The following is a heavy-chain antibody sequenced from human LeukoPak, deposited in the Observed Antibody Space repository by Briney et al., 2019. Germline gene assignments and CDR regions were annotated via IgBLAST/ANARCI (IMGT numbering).Heavy chain of an antibody. Sequence: KPSETLSLTCTVSGYSISSGYYWSWIRQPPGKGLEWIGEINHSGSTNYNPSLKSRVTISVDTSKNQFSLKLSSVTAADTAVYYCARCGWTHYYYYMDVWGKGTTVTVSS. CDR3: ARCGWTHYYYYMDV. CDR1: GYSISSGYY. V-gene: IGHV4-38-2*02. J-gene: IGHJ6*03. CDR2: INHSGST. D-gene: IGHD6-19*01.